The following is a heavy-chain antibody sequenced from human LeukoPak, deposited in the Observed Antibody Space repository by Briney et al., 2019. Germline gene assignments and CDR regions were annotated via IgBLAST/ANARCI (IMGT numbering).Heavy chain of an antibody. V-gene: IGHV4-59*12. J-gene: IGHJ6*02. CDR1: GASISSYY. Sequence: SETLSLTCTVSGASISSYYWNWIRQPPGKAREWIWYISYSGSPIYNPSLKSRVTMSVDTSKNQFSLKLSSVTAANTAVYYCARVLAAAGKPNVESPYYYYGMDVWGQGTTVTVSS. D-gene: IGHD6-13*01. CDR2: ISYSGSP. CDR3: ARVLAAAGKPNVESPYYYYGMDV.